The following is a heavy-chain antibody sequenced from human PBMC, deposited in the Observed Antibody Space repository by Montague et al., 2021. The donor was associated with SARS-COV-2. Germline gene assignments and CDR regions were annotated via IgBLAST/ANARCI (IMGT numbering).Heavy chain of an antibody. D-gene: IGHD2-15*01. CDR1: GGSISSYY. Sequence: SETLSLTCTVSGGSISSYYWSWIRQPPGKGLEWIGYIYYSGSTNYNPSLKSQVTISVDTSKNQFSLKLSSVTAADTAVYYCARDLSCRGGSCYARGLDVWGQGTTVTVSS. CDR3: ARDLSCRGGSCYARGLDV. J-gene: IGHJ6*02. CDR2: IYYSGST. V-gene: IGHV4-59*01.